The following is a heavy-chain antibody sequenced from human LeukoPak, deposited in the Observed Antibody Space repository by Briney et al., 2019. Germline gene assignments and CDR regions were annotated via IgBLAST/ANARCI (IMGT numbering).Heavy chain of an antibody. CDR1: GGTFSSYA. CDR3: ARAYSGSYGGAFDI. CDR2: ISAYNGNT. D-gene: IGHD1-26*01. J-gene: IGHJ3*02. Sequence: ASVKVSFKASGGTFSSYAISWVRQAPGQGLEWMGWISAYNGNTNYAQKLQGRVTMTTDTSTSTAYMELRSLRSDDTAVYYCARAYSGSYGGAFDIWGQGTMVTVSS. V-gene: IGHV1-18*01.